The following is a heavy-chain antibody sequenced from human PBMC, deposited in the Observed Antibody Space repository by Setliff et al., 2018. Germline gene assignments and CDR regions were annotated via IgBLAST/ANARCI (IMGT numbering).Heavy chain of an antibody. CDR2: ISGGGDNT. D-gene: IGHD2-15*01. Sequence: QPGGSLRLSCAASGFIFSSYAMSWVRHAPGKRLEWVAIISGGGDNTYYADSVKGRFTISRDNSKNTFHLQMNTLRDEDTATYYCASEGAGRRTPVFYFDSWGQGAQVTVSS. CDR1: GFIFSSYA. J-gene: IGHJ4*02. V-gene: IGHV3-23*01. CDR3: ASEGAGRRTPVFYFDS.